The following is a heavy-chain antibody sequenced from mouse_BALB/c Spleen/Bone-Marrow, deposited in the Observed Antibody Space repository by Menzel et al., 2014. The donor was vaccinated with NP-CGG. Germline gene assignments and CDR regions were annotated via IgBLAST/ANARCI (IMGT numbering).Heavy chain of an antibody. CDR1: GYSITSGYG. V-gene: IGHV3-1*02. CDR2: IHYSGNT. CDR3: VRETKVVADFDY. J-gene: IGHJ2*01. D-gene: IGHD1-1*01. Sequence: EVKLMESGPDLVKPSQSLSLTCTVTGYSITSGYGWHWIRQFPGNKLEWMGYIHYSGNTDYNPSLKSLISITRDTSKNQFFLQLNSVTTENTATYYCVRETKVVADFDYWGQGTTLTVSS.